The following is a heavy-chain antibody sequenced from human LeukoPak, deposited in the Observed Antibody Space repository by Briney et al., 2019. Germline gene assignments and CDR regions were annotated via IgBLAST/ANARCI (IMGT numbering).Heavy chain of an antibody. Sequence: ASVEVSCKASGYTFTSYHISWVRQAPGQGLEWMGWISAYNGNTNYAQKLQGRVTMTTDTSTNTAYMELRSLRSDDTAMYYCARAWYSGNYPVDYWGQGTLVTVSS. D-gene: IGHD1-26*01. V-gene: IGHV1-18*01. CDR3: ARAWYSGNYPVDY. CDR2: ISAYNGNT. J-gene: IGHJ4*02. CDR1: GYTFTSYH.